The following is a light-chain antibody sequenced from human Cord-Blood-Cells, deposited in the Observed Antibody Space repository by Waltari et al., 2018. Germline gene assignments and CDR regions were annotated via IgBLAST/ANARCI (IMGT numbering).Light chain of an antibody. CDR3: QQANSFPPT. J-gene: IGKJ4*01. V-gene: IGKV1-12*01. CDR1: QGINSW. Sequence: DIQMTQSPSSVSASVGDRVTITCQASQGINSWLEWYKKKPGKAPNLLIYAASSLQSGVPSRFSGSGSGTDFTLTISSLQPEDFATYYCQQANSFPPTFGGGTKVEIK. CDR2: AAS.